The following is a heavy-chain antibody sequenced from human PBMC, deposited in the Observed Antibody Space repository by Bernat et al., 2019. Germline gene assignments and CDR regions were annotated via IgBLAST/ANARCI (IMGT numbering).Heavy chain of an antibody. V-gene: IGHV3-30*18. CDR3: AKDDSPGSSSWFPDY. CDR2: ISYDGSNK. J-gene: IGHJ4*02. Sequence: QVQLVESGGGVVQPGRSLRLSCAASGFTFSSYGMHWVRQAPGKGLEWVAVISYDGSNKYYADSVKGRFTISRDKSKNSLYLQMNSLRAEDTAVYYCAKDDSPGSSSWFPDYWGQGTLVTVSS. D-gene: IGHD6-13*01. CDR1: GFTFSSYG.